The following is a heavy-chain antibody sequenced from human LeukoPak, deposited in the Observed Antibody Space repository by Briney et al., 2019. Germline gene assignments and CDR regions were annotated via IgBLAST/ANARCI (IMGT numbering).Heavy chain of an antibody. Sequence: SETPSLTCTVSGGSISSSSYYWGWIRQPPGKGLEWIGSIYYSGSTYYNPSLKGRVTISVDTSKNQFSLKLSSVTAADTAVYYCARQATVVTPRGVDYWGQGTLVTVSS. D-gene: IGHD4-17*01. J-gene: IGHJ4*02. V-gene: IGHV4-39*01. CDR2: IYYSGST. CDR3: ARQATVVTPRGVDY. CDR1: GGSISSSSYY.